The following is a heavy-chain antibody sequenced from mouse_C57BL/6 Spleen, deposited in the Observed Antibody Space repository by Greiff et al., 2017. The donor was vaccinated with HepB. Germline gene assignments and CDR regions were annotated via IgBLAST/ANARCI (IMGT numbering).Heavy chain of an antibody. Sequence: VKLMESGAELARPGASVKLSCKASGYTFTSYGISWVKQRTGQGLEWIGEIYPRSGNTYYNEKFKGKATLTADKSSSTAYMELRSLTSEDSAVYFCARSKNDGYPAWFAYWGQGTLVTVSA. CDR1: GYTFTSYG. V-gene: IGHV1-81*01. J-gene: IGHJ3*01. D-gene: IGHD2-3*01. CDR2: IYPRSGNT. CDR3: ARSKNDGYPAWFAY.